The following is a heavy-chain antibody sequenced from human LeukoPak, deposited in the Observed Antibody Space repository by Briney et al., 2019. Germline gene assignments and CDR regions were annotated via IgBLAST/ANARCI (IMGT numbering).Heavy chain of an antibody. Sequence: ASVKVSCKASGYTFTSYGISWVRQAPGQGLEWIGWISAYNGNTNYAQKLQGRVTMTTDTSTSTAYMELRSLRSDDTAVYYCAREESVVATGITGDYWGQGTLVTVSS. J-gene: IGHJ4*02. CDR2: ISAYNGNT. CDR3: AREESVVATGITGDY. D-gene: IGHD5-12*01. CDR1: GYTFTSYG. V-gene: IGHV1-18*01.